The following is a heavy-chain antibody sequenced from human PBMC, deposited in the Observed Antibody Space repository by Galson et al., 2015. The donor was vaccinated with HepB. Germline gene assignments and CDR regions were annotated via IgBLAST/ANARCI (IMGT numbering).Heavy chain of an antibody. V-gene: IGHV1-2*02. CDR2: INPNSGGT. CDR1: GYTFTGYY. CDR3: ARDAWSRNIVVVPAGPRPWFDP. J-gene: IGHJ5*02. D-gene: IGHD2-2*01. Sequence: SVKVSCKASGYTFTGYYMHWVRQAPGQGLEWMGWINPNSGGTNYAQKFQGRVTMTRDTSISTAYMELSRLRSDDTAVYYCARDAWSRNIVVVPAGPRPWFDPWGQGTLVTVSS.